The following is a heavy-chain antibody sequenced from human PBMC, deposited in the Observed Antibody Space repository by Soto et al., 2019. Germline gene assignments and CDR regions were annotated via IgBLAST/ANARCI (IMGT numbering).Heavy chain of an antibody. CDR3: ARSFGAYCTSTTCYTDCFDP. CDR1: GYSFTSYW. D-gene: IGHD2-2*02. V-gene: IGHV5-51*01. Sequence: GESLKISCKGSGYSFTSYWIGWVRQMPGKGLECMGIIYPGDSDTRYSPSFQGQVTISADKSISTAYLQWNSLKASDTAIYYCARSFGAYCTSTTCYTDCFDPWGQGTLVTVSS. CDR2: IYPGDSDT. J-gene: IGHJ5*01.